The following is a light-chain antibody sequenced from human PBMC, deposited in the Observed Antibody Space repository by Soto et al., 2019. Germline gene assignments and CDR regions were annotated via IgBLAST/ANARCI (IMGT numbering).Light chain of an antibody. Sequence: QSVLTQPTSASETPGRRVVISCSGSSSNIGSNTVNWYQQLPGTAPKLLIYSDHRRPSGVPDRFSGSKSGTSASLAISGLQSDDEADYYCAAWDDTLKGYVFATGTKLTVL. J-gene: IGLJ1*01. CDR2: SDH. V-gene: IGLV1-44*01. CDR1: SSNIGSNT. CDR3: AAWDDTLKGYV.